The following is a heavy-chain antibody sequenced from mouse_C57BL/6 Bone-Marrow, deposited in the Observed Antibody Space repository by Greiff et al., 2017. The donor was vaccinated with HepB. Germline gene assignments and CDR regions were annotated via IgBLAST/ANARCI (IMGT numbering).Heavy chain of an antibody. Sequence: QVQLQQSGPELVKPGASVKISCKASGYTFTDYYINWVKQRPGQGLEWIGWIFPGSGSTYYNEKFKGKATLTVDKSSSTAYMLLSSLTSEDSAVYFCARCPHITTVVATDYWGQGTTLTVSS. D-gene: IGHD1-1*01. CDR1: GYTFTDYY. CDR3: ARCPHITTVVATDY. V-gene: IGHV1-75*01. J-gene: IGHJ2*01. CDR2: IFPGSGST.